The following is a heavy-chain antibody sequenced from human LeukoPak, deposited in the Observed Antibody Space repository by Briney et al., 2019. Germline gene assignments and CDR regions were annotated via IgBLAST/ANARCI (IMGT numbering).Heavy chain of an antibody. CDR1: GGSISSYY. J-gene: IGHJ3*02. D-gene: IGHD2-15*01. Sequence: SETLSLTCTVSGGSISSYYWSWIRQPAGKGPEWIGRIYTSGSTNYNPSLKSRVTMSVDTSKNQFSLKLSSVTAADTAVYYCARGCSGGSCYLGAFDIWGQGTMVTVSS. V-gene: IGHV4-4*07. CDR3: ARGCSGGSCYLGAFDI. CDR2: IYTSGST.